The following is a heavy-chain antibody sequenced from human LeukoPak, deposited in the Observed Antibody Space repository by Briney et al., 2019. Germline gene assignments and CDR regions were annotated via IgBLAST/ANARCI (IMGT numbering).Heavy chain of an antibody. CDR2: IYYSGST. J-gene: IGHJ4*02. Sequence: SETLSLTCTVSGGSISSSSYYWGWIRQPLGKGLEWIGSIYYSGSTYYNPSLKSRVTISVDTSKNQFSLKLSSVTAADTAVYYCARRHSSGWYHFDYWGQGTLVTVSS. CDR3: ARRHSSGWYHFDY. V-gene: IGHV4-39*01. D-gene: IGHD6-19*01. CDR1: GGSISSSSYY.